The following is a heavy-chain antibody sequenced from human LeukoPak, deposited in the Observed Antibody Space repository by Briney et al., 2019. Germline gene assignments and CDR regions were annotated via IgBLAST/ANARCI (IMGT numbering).Heavy chain of an antibody. J-gene: IGHJ6*02. CDR1: GFTFSSYA. CDR2: ISSSSSYI. V-gene: IGHV3-21*01. D-gene: IGHD2-21*01. Sequence: PGGSLRLSCAASGFTFSSYAMSWVRQAPGKGLEWVSSISSSSSYIYYADSVKGRFTISRDNAKNSLYLQMNSLRAEDTAVYYCARDQGEVEAAGAYGMDVWGQGTTVTVSS. CDR3: ARDQGEVEAAGAYGMDV.